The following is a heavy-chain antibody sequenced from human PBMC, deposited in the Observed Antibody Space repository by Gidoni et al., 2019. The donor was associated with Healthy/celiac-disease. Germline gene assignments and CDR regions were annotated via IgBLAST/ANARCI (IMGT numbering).Heavy chain of an antibody. D-gene: IGHD6-13*01. CDR1: GFTFSNYG. V-gene: IGHV3-30*02. Sequence: QAQLVESGGGVVQPGGSLRLSCAASGFTFSNYGMVWVRQAPGKGLEWVAFIRYDGSIKYYGDSVKGRFTISRDNSKNTLYLQMNNLRSEETAVYYCARNRSSAFDSWGQGTLVTVSS. CDR2: IRYDGSIK. J-gene: IGHJ5*01. CDR3: ARNRSSAFDS.